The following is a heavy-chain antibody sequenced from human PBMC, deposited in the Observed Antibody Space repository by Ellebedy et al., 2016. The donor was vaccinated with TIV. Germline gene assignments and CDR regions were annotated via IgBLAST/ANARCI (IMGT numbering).Heavy chain of an antibody. J-gene: IGHJ3*02. V-gene: IGHV1-46*01. D-gene: IGHD1-26*01. Sequence: ASVKVSCKASGYTFTSYGISWVRQAPGQGLEWMGIINPSGGSTSYAQKFQGRVTMTRDTSTSTAYMELRSLRSDDTAVYYCARDGAPYAFDIWGQGTMVTVSS. CDR3: ARDGAPYAFDI. CDR1: GYTFTSYG. CDR2: INPSGGST.